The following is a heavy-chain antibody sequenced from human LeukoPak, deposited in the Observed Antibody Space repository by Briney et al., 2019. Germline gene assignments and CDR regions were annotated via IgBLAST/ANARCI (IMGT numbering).Heavy chain of an antibody. J-gene: IGHJ3*02. CDR3: AGDTSYYDSRGQYDSIDI. CDR2: IKGDGSET. D-gene: IGHD3-22*01. Sequence: GGSLRLSCAASGFTFRNYWMTWVRQAPGKGLEWVANIKGDGSETHYVDSVEGRFTISRDNAKDSLYLQMNSLRAEDTAIYYCAGDTSYYDSRGQYDSIDIWGQGTMVTVSS. CDR1: GFTFRNYW. V-gene: IGHV3-7*01.